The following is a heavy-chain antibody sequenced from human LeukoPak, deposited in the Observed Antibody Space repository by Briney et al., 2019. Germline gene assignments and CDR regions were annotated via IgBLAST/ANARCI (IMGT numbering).Heavy chain of an antibody. CDR1: GGSISSGDYY. D-gene: IGHD4-11*01. Sequence: SETLSLTCTVSGGSISSGDYYWSWIRQPPGKGLEWIGYIYYSGSTYYDPSLKSRVTISVDTSKNQFSLKLSSVTAADTAVYYCARVSPTVTPGGFNYYYYYMDVWGKGTTVTVSS. J-gene: IGHJ6*03. V-gene: IGHV4-30-4*02. CDR2: IYYSGST. CDR3: ARVSPTVTPGGFNYYYYYMDV.